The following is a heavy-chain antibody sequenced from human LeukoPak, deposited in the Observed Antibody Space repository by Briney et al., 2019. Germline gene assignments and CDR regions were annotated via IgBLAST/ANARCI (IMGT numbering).Heavy chain of an antibody. J-gene: IGHJ4*02. CDR3: ARDSMHSSGWSKVDY. V-gene: IGHV4-4*02. CDR2: IYHSGST. CDR1: GGSISSSNR. D-gene: IGHD6-19*01. Sequence: PSETLSLTCAVSGGSISSSNRWSWVRQPPGKGLEWIGEIYHSGSTNYNPSLKSRVTISVDKSKNQFSLKLSSVTAADTAVYYCARDSMHSSGWSKVDYWGQGTLVTVSS.